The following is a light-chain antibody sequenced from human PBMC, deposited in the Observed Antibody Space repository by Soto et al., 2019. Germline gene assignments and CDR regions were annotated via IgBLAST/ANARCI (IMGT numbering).Light chain of an antibody. J-gene: IGKJ1*01. CDR2: GAS. CDR1: QSVTSSF. Sequence: PXERAALSCRASQSVTSSFLAWYQQKPGQAPRLLIYGASSRATGIPDRFSGSGSGTDFTLTISRLEPEDFAVYYCQQYGSSPWTFGQGTKVDIK. CDR3: QQYGSSPWT. V-gene: IGKV3-20*01.